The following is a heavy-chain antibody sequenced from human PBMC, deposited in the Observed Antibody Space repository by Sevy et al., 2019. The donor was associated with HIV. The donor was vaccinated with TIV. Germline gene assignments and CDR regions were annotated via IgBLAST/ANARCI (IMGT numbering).Heavy chain of an antibody. Sequence: GGSLRLSCTSSGLTFSSSGMHWVRQAPGKGLEWVAFIRYDGSDKYYADSVKDRFTISRDNSKNTLYLQMNSLRAEDTAVYYCALSHRFLDAYWGQGTLVTVSS. CDR1: GLTFSSSG. CDR2: IRYDGSDK. V-gene: IGHV3-30*02. J-gene: IGHJ4*02. CDR3: ALSHRFLDAY. D-gene: IGHD3-3*01.